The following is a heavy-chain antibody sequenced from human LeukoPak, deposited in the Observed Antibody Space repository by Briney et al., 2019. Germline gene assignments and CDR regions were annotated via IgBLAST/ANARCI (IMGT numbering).Heavy chain of an antibody. CDR1: GYTFTSYD. D-gene: IGHD6-6*01. V-gene: IGHV1-8*01. CDR2: MNPNSGNT. Sequence: ASVKVSCKAPGYTFTSYDINWVRQATGQGLEWMGWMNPNSGNTGYAQKFQGRVTMTRNTSISTAYMELSSLRSEDTAVYYCARAYSSSSGVYYYYYMDVWGKGTTVTVSS. CDR3: ARAYSSSSGVYYYYYMDV. J-gene: IGHJ6*03.